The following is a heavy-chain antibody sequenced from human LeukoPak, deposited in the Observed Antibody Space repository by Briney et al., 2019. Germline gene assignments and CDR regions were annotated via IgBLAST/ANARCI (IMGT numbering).Heavy chain of an antibody. D-gene: IGHD5-12*01. CDR3: ARGDSGYDYGFDN. CDR2: ISSSGSAI. V-gene: IGHV3-11*01. CDR1: GFTFSDYY. J-gene: IGHJ4*02. Sequence: PGGSLRLSCAASGFTFSDYYMSWIRQAPGKGLEWVSYISSSGSAIYYADSVRGRFTISRDNAKNSLYLQMNSLRVEDTAVYYCARGDSGYDYGFDNWGQGTLVTVSS.